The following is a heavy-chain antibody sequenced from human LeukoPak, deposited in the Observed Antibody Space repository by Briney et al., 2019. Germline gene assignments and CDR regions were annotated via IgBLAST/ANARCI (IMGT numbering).Heavy chain of an antibody. Sequence: PGGSLRLSCAASRFTSSNYAMSWVRRAPGKGLEWVAAISASGGSTYYADSVKGRFTISRDNSKNTLYLQMNNLRAEDTAVYYCAKGGWGDPFDYWGQGTLVTVSS. V-gene: IGHV3-23*01. D-gene: IGHD3-16*01. CDR2: ISASGGST. CDR3: AKGGWGDPFDY. J-gene: IGHJ4*02. CDR1: RFTSSNYA.